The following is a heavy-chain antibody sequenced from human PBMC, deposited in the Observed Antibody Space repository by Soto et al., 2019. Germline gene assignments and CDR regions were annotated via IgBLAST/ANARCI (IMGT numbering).Heavy chain of an antibody. V-gene: IGHV1-3*01. J-gene: IGHJ6*02. CDR1: GNTFTNYA. D-gene: IGHD3-22*01. Sequence: ASVKVSCKASGNTFTNYAIHWLRQAPGQRLEWMGWINAGNGDTKYSQKFQGSVTITRDTSASTVYMELSSLRSEDTAVYYCARAPMDFYDSSSSRYYGVDVWGQGTTVTVSS. CDR2: INAGNGDT. CDR3: ARAPMDFYDSSSSRYYGVDV.